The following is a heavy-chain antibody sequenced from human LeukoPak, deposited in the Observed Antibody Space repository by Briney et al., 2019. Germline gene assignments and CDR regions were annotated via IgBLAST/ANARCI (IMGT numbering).Heavy chain of an antibody. CDR1: GFTFSSYG. CDR2: ISYDGSNK. J-gene: IGHJ4*02. V-gene: IGHV3-30*18. Sequence: GGSLRLSCAASGFTFSSYGMHWVRQAPGKGLEWVAVISYDGSNKYYADSVKGRFTISRDNSKNTLYLQMNSLGAEDTAVYYCAKDLWQLPNCWGQGTLVTVSS. D-gene: IGHD6-13*01. CDR3: AKDLWQLPNC.